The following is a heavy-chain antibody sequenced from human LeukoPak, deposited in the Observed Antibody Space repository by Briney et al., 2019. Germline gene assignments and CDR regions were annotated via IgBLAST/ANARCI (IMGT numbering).Heavy chain of an antibody. J-gene: IGHJ1*01. CDR1: GFTFSSYG. V-gene: IGHV3-30*02. CDR3: AKETSAYGDGGYFQH. CDR2: IRYDGSNK. Sequence: GGSLRLSCAASGFTFSSYGMHWVRQAPGKGLEWVAFIRYDGSNKYYADSVKGRFTISRDNSKNTLYLQMNSLRAEDTAVYYCAKETSAYGDGGYFQHWGQGTLVTVSS. D-gene: IGHD4-17*01.